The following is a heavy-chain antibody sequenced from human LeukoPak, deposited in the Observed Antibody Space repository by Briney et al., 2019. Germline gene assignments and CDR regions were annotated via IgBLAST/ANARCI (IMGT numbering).Heavy chain of an antibody. CDR1: GGSFSSYY. V-gene: IGHV4-59*01. D-gene: IGHD2-15*01. CDR3: AREGCSGGSCSTYFDY. CDR2: IYYSGST. J-gene: IGHJ4*02. Sequence: SETLSLTCAVYGGSFSSYYWSWIRQPPGKGLEWIGYIYYSGSTNYNPSLKSRVTISVDTSKNQFSLKLSSVTAADTAVYYCAREGCSGGSCSTYFDYWGQGTLVTVSS.